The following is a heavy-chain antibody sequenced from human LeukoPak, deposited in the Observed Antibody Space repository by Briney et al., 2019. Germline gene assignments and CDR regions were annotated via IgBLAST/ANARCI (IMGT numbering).Heavy chain of an antibody. CDR2: INHSGST. V-gene: IGHV4-34*01. J-gene: IGHJ4*02. D-gene: IGHD2-15*01. Sequence: PSETLSFTCAVYGGSFSGYYWSWIRQPPGKGLEWIGEINHSGSTNYNPSLKSRVTISVDTSKNQFSLKLSSVTAADTAVYYCARRRVVVAARIDYWGQGTLVTVSS. CDR3: ARRRVVVAARIDY. CDR1: GGSFSGYY.